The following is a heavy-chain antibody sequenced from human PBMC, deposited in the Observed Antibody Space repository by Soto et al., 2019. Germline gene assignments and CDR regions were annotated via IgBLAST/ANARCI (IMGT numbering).Heavy chain of an antibody. J-gene: IGHJ6*02. Sequence: SQTLSLTCAISGDSVSSNSAAWNWIRQSPSRGLEWLGRTYYRSKWYNDYAVSVKSRITINPDTSKNQFSLHLNSVTPEDTAVFYCARGAAAGPRNYYYYYYAMDVWGQGTTVTVS. V-gene: IGHV6-1*01. CDR1: GDSVSSNSAA. CDR3: ARGAAAGPRNYYYYYYAMDV. CDR2: TYYRSKWYN. D-gene: IGHD6-13*01.